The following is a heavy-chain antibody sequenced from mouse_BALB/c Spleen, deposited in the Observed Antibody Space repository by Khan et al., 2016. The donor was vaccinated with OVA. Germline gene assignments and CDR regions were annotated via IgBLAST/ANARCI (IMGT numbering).Heavy chain of an antibody. CDR2: INPRSNYT. CDR3: ERDRIDD. CDR1: GYTFTSYW. V-gene: IGHV1-7*01. J-gene: IGHJ2*01. Sequence: QVQLQQSGAELAKPGASVKMSCKASGYTFTSYWVHWVKQRPGQGLEWIGYINPRSNYTEYNQNFKDKATLTADKSSSTAYMQLSSLTSEDSAVYYCERDRIDDWGQGTTLTVSS.